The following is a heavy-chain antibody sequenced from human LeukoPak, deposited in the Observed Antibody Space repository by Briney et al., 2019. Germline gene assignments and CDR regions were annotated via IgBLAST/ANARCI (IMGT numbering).Heavy chain of an antibody. J-gene: IGHJ4*02. V-gene: IGHV3-23*01. CDR1: GFTFSSYA. Sequence: GGSLRLSCAASGFTFSSYAMSWVRQAPGKGLEWFFAISGSGGSTYYADPVKGRFTISRDNSKNTLDLQMNSLRDEDTAVYYCAKLFQTYCSGGSCYSQDFDYWGQGTLVTVSA. CDR2: ISGSGGST. D-gene: IGHD2-15*01. CDR3: AKLFQTYCSGGSCYSQDFDY.